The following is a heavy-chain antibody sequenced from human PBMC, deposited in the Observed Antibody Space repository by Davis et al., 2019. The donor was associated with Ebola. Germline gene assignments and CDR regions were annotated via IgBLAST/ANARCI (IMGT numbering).Heavy chain of an antibody. CDR2: MNPNSGNT. J-gene: IGHJ4*02. V-gene: IGHV1-8*01. Sequence: ASSVKVSCKASGYSFTSYDINWVRQASGQGLEWMGWMNPNSGNTGYAQKFQGRATMTRDTSRTTAYMELSSLTSEDTAVYFCARERNSLGSDFWGQGTLISVSS. CDR3: ARERNSLGSDF. D-gene: IGHD5-18*01. CDR1: GYSFTSYD.